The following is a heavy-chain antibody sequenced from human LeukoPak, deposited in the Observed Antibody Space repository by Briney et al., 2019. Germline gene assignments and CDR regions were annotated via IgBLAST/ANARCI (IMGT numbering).Heavy chain of an antibody. D-gene: IGHD6-19*01. Sequence: ASVKVSCKASGYTFTGYYMHWVRQAPGQGLEWMGWINPNSGGTNYAQKFQGRVTMTRDTSISTAYMELSRLRSDDTAVYYCAGDDPHYSSGWSSTPDAFDIWGQGTMVTVSS. CDR1: GYTFTGYY. V-gene: IGHV1-2*02. CDR2: INPNSGGT. CDR3: AGDDPHYSSGWSSTPDAFDI. J-gene: IGHJ3*02.